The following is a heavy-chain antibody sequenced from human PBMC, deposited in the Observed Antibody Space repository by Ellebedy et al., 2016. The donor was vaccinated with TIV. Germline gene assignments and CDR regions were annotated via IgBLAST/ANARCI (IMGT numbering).Heavy chain of an antibody. CDR3: ARSDWFDP. V-gene: IGHV3-74*01. CDR1: GFSISAYW. CDR2: IKNDGSTV. J-gene: IGHJ5*02. Sequence: GGSLRLSXAASGFSISAYWRHWVRQAPGKGLVWVSRIKNDGSTVSYADSVKGRFTVSRDNAKNTLYLQMNSLRVEDTAVYHCARSDWFDPWGQGTLVTVSS.